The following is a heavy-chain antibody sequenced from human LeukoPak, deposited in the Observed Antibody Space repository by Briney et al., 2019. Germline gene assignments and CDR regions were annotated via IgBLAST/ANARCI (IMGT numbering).Heavy chain of an antibody. CDR1: GSTFTSNA. CDR3: AKDRSSGWYDAFDI. Sequence: GGSLRLSCAASGSTFTSNAMSWVSQPPGRGLEWVSATRGSGGNTYHADSGKGRLTIARDNSKNTLYLQMNSLRAEDTAVYYCAKDRSSGWYDAFDIWGQGTLVTVSS. V-gene: IGHV3-23*01. D-gene: IGHD6-19*01. CDR2: TRGSGGNT. J-gene: IGHJ3*02.